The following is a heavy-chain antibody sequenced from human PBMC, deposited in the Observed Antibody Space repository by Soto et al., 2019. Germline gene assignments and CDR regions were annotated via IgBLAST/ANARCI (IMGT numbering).Heavy chain of an antibody. Sequence: PSETLSLTCTVTGASIRGSHYFWSWIRQPPGEGLEWLGYVYSTGSTYYNPTLKSRMSMSMDTSKTQFYLILISVSAADTAVYYWARDAIRGSSSIKAYWGQGTLVTVSS. CDR1: GASIRGSHYF. CDR2: VYSTGST. V-gene: IGHV4-30-4*08. J-gene: IGHJ4*02. CDR3: ARDAIRGSSSIKAY. D-gene: IGHD6-6*01.